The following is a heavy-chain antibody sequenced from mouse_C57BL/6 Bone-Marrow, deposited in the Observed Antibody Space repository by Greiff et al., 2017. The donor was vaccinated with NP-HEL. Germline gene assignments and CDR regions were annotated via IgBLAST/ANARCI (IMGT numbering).Heavy chain of an antibody. CDR3: ARLDDPAWFAY. CDR2: ISNLAYSI. CDR1: GFTFSDYG. V-gene: IGHV5-15*01. Sequence: EVQLVESGGGLVQPGGSLKLSCAASGFTFSDYGMAWVRQAPRKGPEWVAFISNLAYSIYYADTVTGRFTISRENAKNTLYLEMSSLRSEDTAMYYCARLDDPAWFAYWGQGTLVTVSA. J-gene: IGHJ3*01.